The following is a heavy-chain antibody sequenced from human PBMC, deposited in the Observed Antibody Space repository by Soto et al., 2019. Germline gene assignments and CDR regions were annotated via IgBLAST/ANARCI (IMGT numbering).Heavy chain of an antibody. CDR2: IIPIFGTA. V-gene: IGHV1-69*01. CDR1: GGTFSSYA. D-gene: IGHD3-22*01. Sequence: QVQLVQSGAEVKKPGSSVKVSCKASGGTFSSYAISWVRQAPGQGLEWMGGIIPIFGTANYAQKFQGRVTITADESTSTAYMELSSLRSEDTAVYYCARATDEGGYPYYYYGMDVWGQGTTVTVSS. CDR3: ARATDEGGYPYYYYGMDV. J-gene: IGHJ6*02.